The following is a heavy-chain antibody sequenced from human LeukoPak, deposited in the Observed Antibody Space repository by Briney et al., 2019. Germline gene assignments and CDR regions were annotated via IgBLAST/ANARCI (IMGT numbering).Heavy chain of an antibody. Sequence: ASVTVSCKASGYTFTSHDINWERQATGQGLEWMGWMSPNSGDTGYAQKFQGRVTMTSDSSISTAYMELSSLRSEDTAIYYCVRTPPNWGFDYWGQGTLVTVSS. J-gene: IGHJ4*02. V-gene: IGHV1-8*01. D-gene: IGHD7-27*01. CDR1: GYTFTSHD. CDR3: VRTPPNWGFDY. CDR2: MSPNSGDT.